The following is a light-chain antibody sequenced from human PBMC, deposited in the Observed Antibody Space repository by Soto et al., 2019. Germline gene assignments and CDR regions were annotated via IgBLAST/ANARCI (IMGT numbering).Light chain of an antibody. Sequence: EIVLTQSPGTLSLSPGERATLSCRASQSVSSSYLAWYQQKPGQAPRLLIYGASSRATGIPDRFSGSGSGTAFTLTISRLEPEDLAVYYCQQYGSSPLLTFGGGTKVEIK. CDR3: QQYGSSPLLT. V-gene: IGKV3-20*01. CDR1: QSVSSSY. CDR2: GAS. J-gene: IGKJ4*01.